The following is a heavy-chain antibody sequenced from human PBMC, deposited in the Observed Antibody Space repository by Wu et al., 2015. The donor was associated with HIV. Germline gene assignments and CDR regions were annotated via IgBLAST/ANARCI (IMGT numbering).Heavy chain of an antibody. J-gene: IGHJ1*01. CDR2: IIPMFGKT. V-gene: IGHV1-69*12. D-gene: IGHD2/OR15-2a*01. CDR3: VRCPSRNNNFQ. CDR1: GGTFGDYA. Sequence: VQLVQSGAEVKKPGSSVKVSCKASGGTFGDYAVSWVRLAPGQRLEWMGGIIPMFGKTHYAEKFQDRVTISADASTGTAYMDLSSLTSEDTAMFYCVRCPSRNNNFQ.